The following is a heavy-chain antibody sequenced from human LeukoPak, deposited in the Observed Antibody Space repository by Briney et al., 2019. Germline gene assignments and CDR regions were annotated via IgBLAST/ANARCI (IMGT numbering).Heavy chain of an antibody. CDR3: AKDPQRYIVVVVAATKGDAFDI. J-gene: IGHJ3*02. V-gene: IGHV3-23*01. D-gene: IGHD2-15*01. CDR1: GFTFSSYA. CDR2: ISGSGGST. Sequence: GGSLRLSCAASGFTFSSYAMSWVRQAPGKGLEWVSAISGSGGSTYYADSVKGRFTISRDNSKNTLYLQMNSLRAEDTAVYYCAKDPQRYIVVVVAATKGDAFDIWGQGTMVTVSS.